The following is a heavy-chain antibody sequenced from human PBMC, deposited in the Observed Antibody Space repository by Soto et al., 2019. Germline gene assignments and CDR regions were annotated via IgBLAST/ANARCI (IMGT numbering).Heavy chain of an antibody. V-gene: IGHV3-23*01. CDR2: ISGNGYTT. D-gene: IGHD5-18*01. Sequence: EVQVLESGGDLVQPGGSLRLTCAVSGFTFTTSSINWVRQAPGKGLEWVSSISGNGYTTYYADSVTSRFTISTDNSKSTVFLQMNSLRVEDTALYYCAKGVEHSTADAFETWRQGTMVTVSS. CDR3: AKGVEHSTADAFET. J-gene: IGHJ3*02. CDR1: GFTFTTSS.